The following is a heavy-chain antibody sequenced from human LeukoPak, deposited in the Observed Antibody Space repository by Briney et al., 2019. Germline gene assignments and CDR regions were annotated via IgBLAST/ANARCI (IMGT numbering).Heavy chain of an antibody. CDR3: AKGGTDSETYNFFDY. CDR2: ISGSGHST. J-gene: IGHJ4*02. Sequence: GGSLRLSCVASGFTFSSYAMTWVRQAPGKGPELVSGISGSGHSTYYADPVKGRFTVSRDSSTNNLYLQMNSLRAEDTAVYYCAKGGTDSETYNFFDYWGQGTLVTVSS. CDR1: GFTFSSYA. D-gene: IGHD3-10*01. V-gene: IGHV3-23*01.